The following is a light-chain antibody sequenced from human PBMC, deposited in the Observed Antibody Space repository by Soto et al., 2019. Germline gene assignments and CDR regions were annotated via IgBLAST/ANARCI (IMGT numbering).Light chain of an antibody. CDR1: QSVSSN. V-gene: IGKV3-15*01. CDR2: GAS. CDR3: QQYNNWPGYT. Sequence: EIVMTQSPATLSVSPGERATLSCTASQSVSSNLAWYQQKPGQAPRLLIYGASTRATGIPARFSGSGSGTEFTLTISSLQSEDFAVYYCQQYNNWPGYTFGQGTKLEIK. J-gene: IGKJ2*01.